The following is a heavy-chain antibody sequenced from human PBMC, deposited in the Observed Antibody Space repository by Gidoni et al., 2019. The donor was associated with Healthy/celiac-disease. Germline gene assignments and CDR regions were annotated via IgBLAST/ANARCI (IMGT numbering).Heavy chain of an antibody. CDR3: ARAGDTAMVASYYYGMDV. CDR1: GGSISSGGYY. CDR2: IDYSGST. V-gene: IGHV4-31*03. J-gene: IGHJ6*02. D-gene: IGHD5-18*01. Sequence: QVQLQESGPGLVKPSQTLSLNCTVSGGSISSGGYYWSWIRQPPGKGLEWIGYIDYSGSTYYNPALKRRVTISVDTSKNQFSLKLSSVTAADTAVYYCARAGDTAMVASYYYGMDVWGQGTTVTVSS.